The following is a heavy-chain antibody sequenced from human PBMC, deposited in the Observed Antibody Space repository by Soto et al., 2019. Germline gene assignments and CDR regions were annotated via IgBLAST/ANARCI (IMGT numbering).Heavy chain of an antibody. CDR1: GASISSNY. V-gene: IGHV4-59*08. J-gene: IGHJ4*02. D-gene: IGHD6-19*01. Sequence: PGDPSPSTSPYSGASISSNYWSWFRNPPGKGLEWIGYIFHTGSANYNPSLKSRVTISIDTSKNQFSLRLSSVTAADTAVYYCARQPYTSGAYYFDYWGQGTPVTVSS. CDR3: ARQPYTSGAYYFDY. CDR2: IFHTGSA.